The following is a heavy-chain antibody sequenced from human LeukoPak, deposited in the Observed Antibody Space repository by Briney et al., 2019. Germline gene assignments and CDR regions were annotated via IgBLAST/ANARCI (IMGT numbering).Heavy chain of an antibody. J-gene: IGHJ6*03. CDR2: ISSSSSYI. D-gene: IGHD3-10*01. CDR1: GFTFSSYN. V-gene: IGHV3-21*01. Sequence: GGSLRLSCAASGFTFSSYNMNWVRQAPGKGLEWVSSISSSSSYIYYADSVKGRFTISRDNAKKSLDLQMNSLRAEDTAVYYCARDLLGYNNHYMDGWGKGTTVTVSS. CDR3: ARDLLGYNNHYMDG.